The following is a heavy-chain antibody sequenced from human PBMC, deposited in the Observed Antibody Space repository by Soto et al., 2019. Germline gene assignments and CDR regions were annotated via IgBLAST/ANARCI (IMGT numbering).Heavy chain of an antibody. CDR3: ARHNGPLYVGYYYDMDV. D-gene: IGHD3-16*01. V-gene: IGHV4-39*01. CDR2: IYYSGYT. CDR1: GGSISSSSYY. Sequence: SETLSLTCTVSGGSISSSSYYWGWIRQPPGKVLEWIVSIYYSGYTYYNPSLKSRVTISVDTSKNQFSLKLSSVTAADTAVYYCARHNGPLYVGYYYDMDVWGQGTTVT. J-gene: IGHJ6*02.